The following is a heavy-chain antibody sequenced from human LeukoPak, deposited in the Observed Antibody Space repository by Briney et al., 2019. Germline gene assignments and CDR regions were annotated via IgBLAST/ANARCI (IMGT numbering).Heavy chain of an antibody. J-gene: IGHJ3*02. CDR1: GFTFSSYW. Sequence: GGSLRLSCAASGFTFSSYWMSWVRQAPGKGREWVANIKQDGSEKYYVDSVKGRFTISRDNAKNSLYLQMNSLRAEDTAVYYCAREVAAAAEEGPGDAFDIWGQGTMVTVSS. V-gene: IGHV3-7*01. CDR3: AREVAAAAEEGPGDAFDI. D-gene: IGHD6-13*01. CDR2: IKQDGSEK.